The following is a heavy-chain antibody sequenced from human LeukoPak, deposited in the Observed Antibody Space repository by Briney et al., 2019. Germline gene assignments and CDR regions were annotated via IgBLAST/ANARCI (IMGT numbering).Heavy chain of an antibody. Sequence: ASVKVSCKASGYTFTGYYMHWVRQAPGQGLEWMGWINPNSGGTNYAQKFQGRVTMTRDTSISTAYMELSRLRSDDTAVYYRARAPRRGHSDFWSGYWFDPWGQGTLVTVSS. CDR2: INPNSGGT. CDR1: GYTFTGYY. D-gene: IGHD3-3*01. V-gene: IGHV1-2*02. CDR3: ARAPRRGHSDFWSGYWFDP. J-gene: IGHJ5*02.